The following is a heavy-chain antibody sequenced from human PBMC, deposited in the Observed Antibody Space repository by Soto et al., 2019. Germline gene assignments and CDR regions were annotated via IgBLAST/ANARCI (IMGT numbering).Heavy chain of an antibody. J-gene: IGHJ4*02. V-gene: IGHV3-23*01. CDR2: ISGSDGST. Sequence: PGGSLRLSCAASGFTFSSYAMRWVRQAPGKGLEWVSAISGSDGSTYYADSVKGRFTISRDNSKNTLYLQMNSLRAEDTAVYYCAKLPTPEAEIDYWGQGTLVTVSS. CDR1: GFTFSSYA. CDR3: AKLPTPEAEIDY.